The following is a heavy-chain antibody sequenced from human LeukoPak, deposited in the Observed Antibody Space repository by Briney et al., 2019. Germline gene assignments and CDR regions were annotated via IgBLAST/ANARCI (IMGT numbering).Heavy chain of an antibody. Sequence: PGGSLRLSCAASGFTFSNYWMHWVRQAPGKGLVWVSRINSDGSSTNYADSVKGRFTVSRDNAKNTLYLQMNSLRAEDTAVYYCAKAQNYYDSSGYKSYYFDYWGQGTLVTVSS. J-gene: IGHJ4*02. CDR2: INSDGSST. D-gene: IGHD3-22*01. V-gene: IGHV3-74*01. CDR3: AKAQNYYDSSGYKSYYFDY. CDR1: GFTFSNYW.